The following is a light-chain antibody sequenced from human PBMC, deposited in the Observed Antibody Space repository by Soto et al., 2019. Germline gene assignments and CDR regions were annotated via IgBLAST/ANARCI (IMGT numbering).Light chain of an antibody. CDR3: QQYGSAPWT. J-gene: IGKJ1*01. CDR1: QSVTSSY. CDR2: VAS. V-gene: IGKV3-20*01. Sequence: EIVLTQSPGTLSLSPGERATLSCRASQSVTSSYLAWYQQKPGQAPRLLIYVASSRATGIADRFSGSGSGTDFTLTISRLEPEDFAVYYCQQYGSAPWTFGQGTKVEIK.